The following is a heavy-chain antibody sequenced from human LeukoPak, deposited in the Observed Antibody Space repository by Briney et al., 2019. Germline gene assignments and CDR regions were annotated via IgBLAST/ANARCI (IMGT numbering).Heavy chain of an antibody. V-gene: IGHV1-69*13. D-gene: IGHD2-2*01. J-gene: IGHJ4*02. Sequence: SVKVSCKASGGTFSSYAISWVRQAPGQGLEWMGGIIPLFGTANYAQKFQGRVTITADESTSTAYMELSSLRSEDTAVYYCARDQFLYCSSTSCYFDYWGQGTLVTVSS. CDR1: GGTFSSYA. CDR3: ARDQFLYCSSTSCYFDY. CDR2: IIPLFGTA.